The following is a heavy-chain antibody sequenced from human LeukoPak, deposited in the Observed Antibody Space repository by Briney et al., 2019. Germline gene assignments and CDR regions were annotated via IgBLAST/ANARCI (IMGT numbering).Heavy chain of an antibody. J-gene: IGHJ5*02. CDR3: AREGAAAEDVNWFDP. CDR2: INPNSGNT. V-gene: IGHV1-2*02. CDR1: GYTLTDYY. Sequence: GASVKVSCKASGYTLTDYYLHWVRQAPGQGLKWMGWINPNSGNTHYAQKFQDRVTMTRDTSISTAYMELNSLRSDDTAVYYCAREGAAAEDVNWFDPWGQGTLVTVSS. D-gene: IGHD6-25*01.